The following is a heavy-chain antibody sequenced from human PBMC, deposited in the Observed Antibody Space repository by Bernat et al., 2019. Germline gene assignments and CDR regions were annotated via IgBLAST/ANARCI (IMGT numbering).Heavy chain of an antibody. Sequence: VQLVESGGGVVQPGRSLRLSCAASGFTFSSYGMHWVRQAPGQGLEWVANIKKDGSEKYYVDSVKGRFTIARDNAKNSLYLQMNSLSAEDTAVYYCARSRFWTTGAYWYFDLWGRGTLVTVSS. CDR1: GFTFSSYG. CDR3: ARSRFWTTGAYWYFDL. D-gene: IGHD3/OR15-3a*01. CDR2: IKKDGSEK. J-gene: IGHJ2*01. V-gene: IGHV3-7*03.